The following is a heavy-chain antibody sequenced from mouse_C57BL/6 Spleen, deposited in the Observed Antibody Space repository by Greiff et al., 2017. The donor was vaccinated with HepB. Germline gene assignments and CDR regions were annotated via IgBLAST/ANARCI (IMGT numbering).Heavy chain of an antibody. V-gene: IGHV5-12*01. Sequence: EVKVEESGGGLVQPGGSLKLSCAASGFTFSDYYMYWVRQTPEKRLEWVAYISNGGGSTYYPDTVKGRFTISRDNAKNTLYLQMSRLKSEDTAMYYCARRGSPRAMDYWGQGTSVTVSS. CDR2: ISNGGGST. D-gene: IGHD1-1*02. CDR1: GFTFSDYY. J-gene: IGHJ4*01. CDR3: ARRGSPRAMDY.